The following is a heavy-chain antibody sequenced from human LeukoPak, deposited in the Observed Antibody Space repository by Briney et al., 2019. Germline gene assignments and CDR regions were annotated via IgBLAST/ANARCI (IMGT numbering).Heavy chain of an antibody. CDR3: ARGRNTGRQFYFDY. CDR1: GCTFSSSG. CDR2: ITGSGGST. Sequence: GGSLRLSCAASGCTFSSSGTGWLRQAPGKGLEGVSPITGSGGSTSYTDSVKGRFTISRDNSKNTLYLQMNSLRAEDTAVYYCARGRNTGRQFYFDYWGQGTLVTVSS. V-gene: IGHV3-23*01. D-gene: IGHD5-18*01. J-gene: IGHJ4*02.